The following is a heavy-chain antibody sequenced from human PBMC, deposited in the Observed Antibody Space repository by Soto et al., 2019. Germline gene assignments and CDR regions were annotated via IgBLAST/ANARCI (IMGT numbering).Heavy chain of an antibody. CDR2: INHSGST. CDR3: ARGRAYYDSSGLKQPQHYGMDF. D-gene: IGHD3-22*01. V-gene: IGHV4-34*01. CDR1: GGSFSGYC. Sequence: PSETRSLTCAVYGGSFSGYCWSWIRQPPGKGLGWIGEINHSGSTNYNPSLKRRVTISVDTSKNQFYLKLSSVTAADTAVYYCARGRAYYDSSGLKQPQHYGMDFWGQGTPVTVSS. J-gene: IGHJ6*02.